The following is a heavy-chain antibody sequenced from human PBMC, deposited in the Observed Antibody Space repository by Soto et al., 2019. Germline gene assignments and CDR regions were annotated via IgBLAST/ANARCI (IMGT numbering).Heavy chain of an antibody. V-gene: IGHV3-72*01. CDR1: GFTFSDRY. CDR3: TRSAPYEVFDF. J-gene: IGHJ4*02. Sequence: GGSLRLSCATSGFTFSDRYMAWVRQAPGKGLEWVGRIRKKINGYTTEYAASVKGRFTISRDDSSNSLYLQMNSLKTEDTAIYYCTRSAPYEVFDFWGQGTLVTVSS. CDR2: IRKKINGYTT. D-gene: IGHD3-3*01.